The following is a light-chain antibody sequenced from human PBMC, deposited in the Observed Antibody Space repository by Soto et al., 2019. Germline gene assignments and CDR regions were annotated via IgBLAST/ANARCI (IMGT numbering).Light chain of an antibody. J-gene: IGLJ2*01. CDR2: DVS. CDR1: SRDVGGYNY. V-gene: IGLV2-14*01. CDR3: RSYTSSSTLV. Sequence: QSALTQPASVSGSPGQSITISCTGTSRDVGGYNYVSWYQQHPGKAPKLMIYDVSNRPSGVSNRFSGSKSGNTASLTISGLQAEDEADYYCRSYTSSSTLVFGGGTKLTVL.